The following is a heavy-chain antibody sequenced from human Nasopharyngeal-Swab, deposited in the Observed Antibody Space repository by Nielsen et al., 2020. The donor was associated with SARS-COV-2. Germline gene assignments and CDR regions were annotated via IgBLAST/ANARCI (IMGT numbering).Heavy chain of an antibody. Sequence: SETLSLTFTVPGGSISSGGYYWSWIRQPPGKGLEWIGEINHSGSTNYNPSLKSRVTISVDTSKNQFSLKLSSVTAADTAVYYCAIPYCSGGSCYLYYGMDVWGQGTTVTVSS. V-gene: IGHV4-39*07. D-gene: IGHD2-15*01. CDR3: AIPYCSGGSCYLYYGMDV. CDR1: GGSISSGGYY. CDR2: INHSGST. J-gene: IGHJ6*02.